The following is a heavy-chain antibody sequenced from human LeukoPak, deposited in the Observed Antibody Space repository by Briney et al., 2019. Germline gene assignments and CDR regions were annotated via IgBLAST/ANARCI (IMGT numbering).Heavy chain of an antibody. Sequence: GASVKVSCKASGYTFTGYYMHWVRQAPGRGLEWMGWINPNSGGTNYAQKFQGRVTMTRDTSTSTVYMELSSLRSEDTAVYYCARDFYSAAAAGTEYYFDYWGQGTLVTVSS. CDR1: GYTFTGYY. CDR3: ARDFYSAAAAGTEYYFDY. CDR2: INPNSGGT. V-gene: IGHV1-2*02. D-gene: IGHD6-13*01. J-gene: IGHJ4*02.